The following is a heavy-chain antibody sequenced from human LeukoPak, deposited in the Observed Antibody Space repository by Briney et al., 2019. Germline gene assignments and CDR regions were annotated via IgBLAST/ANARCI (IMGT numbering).Heavy chain of an antibody. CDR2: IYYSGST. CDR1: GGSISSGDYY. Sequence: SQTLSLTCTVSGGSISSGDYYWSWIRQPPGKGLEWIGYIYYSGSTYYNPSLKSRVTISVDTSKNQFSLKLSSVTAADTAVYYRAGAHYYDSSGYSLLFDYWGQGTLVTVSS. J-gene: IGHJ4*02. CDR3: AGAHYYDSSGYSLLFDY. D-gene: IGHD3-22*01. V-gene: IGHV4-30-4*01.